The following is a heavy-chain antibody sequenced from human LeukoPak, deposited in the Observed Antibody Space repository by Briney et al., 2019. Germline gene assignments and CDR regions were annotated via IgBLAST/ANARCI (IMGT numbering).Heavy chain of an antibody. CDR2: IYTSGST. J-gene: IGHJ6*03. CDR3: ARSQRIVVVPAAIVDYYYYMDV. CDR1: GGSISSYY. Sequence: SEALSLTCTVSGGSISSYYWSWIRQPAGKGLEWIGRIYTSGSTNYNPSLKSRVTMSVDTSKNQFSLKLSSVTAADTAVYYCARSQRIVVVPAAIVDYYYYMDVWGKGTTVTVSS. D-gene: IGHD2-2*01. V-gene: IGHV4-4*07.